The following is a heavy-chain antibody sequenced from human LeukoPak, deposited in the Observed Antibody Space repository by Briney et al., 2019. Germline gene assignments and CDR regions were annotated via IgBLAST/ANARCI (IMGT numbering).Heavy chain of an antibody. CDR1: GYTFTNYG. Sequence: ASVKVSCKASGYTFTNYGISWVRQAPGQGLEWMGWIGTYNEETNYEQKFQGRVTMTEDTSTDTAYMELSSLRSEDTAVYYCATGGGSYPTNGYYYYYGMDVWGQGTTVTVSS. CDR3: ATGGGSYPTNGYYYYYGMDV. CDR2: IGTYNEET. D-gene: IGHD1-26*01. J-gene: IGHJ6*02. V-gene: IGHV1-18*01.